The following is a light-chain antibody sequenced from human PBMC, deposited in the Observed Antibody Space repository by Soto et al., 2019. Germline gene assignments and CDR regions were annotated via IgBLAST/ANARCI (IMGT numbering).Light chain of an antibody. Sequence: QSALTQPPSASGSPGQSVTISCTGTPSDVGGSNSVSWYQQYPGKAPKLMIYDVSKRPSGVPDRFSGSKSGNTASLTVSGLQAEDEANYYCSSYAGSNVLFGGGTKLTVL. CDR2: DVS. CDR1: PSDVGGSNS. J-gene: IGLJ2*01. V-gene: IGLV2-8*01. CDR3: SSYAGSNVL.